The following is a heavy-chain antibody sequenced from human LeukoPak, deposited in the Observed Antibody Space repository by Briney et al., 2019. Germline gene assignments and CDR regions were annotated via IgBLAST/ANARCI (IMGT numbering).Heavy chain of an antibody. V-gene: IGHV3-74*01. Sequence: QSGGSLRLSCAASGFTFSSYWMHWVRQAPGKGLVWVSRINSDGSSTSYADSVKGRFTISRDNAKNTLYLQMNSLRAEDTAVYYCARGGGYSYAPFYYWGQGTLVTVSS. J-gene: IGHJ4*02. CDR2: INSDGSST. D-gene: IGHD5-18*01. CDR3: ARGGGYSYAPFYY. CDR1: GFTFSSYW.